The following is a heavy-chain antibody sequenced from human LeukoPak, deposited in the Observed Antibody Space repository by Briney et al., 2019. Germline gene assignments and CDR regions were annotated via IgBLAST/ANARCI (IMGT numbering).Heavy chain of an antibody. J-gene: IGHJ4*02. CDR1: GFTFGSYS. Sequence: GGSLRLSCAASGFTFGSYSMSWVRQAPGKGLEWVSYISSSSSTIYYADSVKGRFTISRDNAKNSLYLQMNSLRDEDTAVYYCAISWYYYDSSGYKDFDYWGQGTLVTVSS. V-gene: IGHV3-48*02. CDR3: AISWYYYDSSGYKDFDY. D-gene: IGHD3-22*01. CDR2: ISSSSSTI.